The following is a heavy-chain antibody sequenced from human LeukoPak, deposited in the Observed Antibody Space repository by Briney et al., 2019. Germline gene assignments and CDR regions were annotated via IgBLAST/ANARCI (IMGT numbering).Heavy chain of an antibody. CDR3: ARGHYYFDY. V-gene: IGHV4-34*01. Sequence: KPSETLSLTCAVHGGSFSGYYWSWIRQPPGKGLEWIGEINHSGSTNYNPSLKSRVTISVDTSKNQFSLKLSSVTAADTAVYYCARGHYYFDYWGQGTLVTVSS. CDR2: INHSGST. J-gene: IGHJ4*02. CDR1: GGSFSGYY.